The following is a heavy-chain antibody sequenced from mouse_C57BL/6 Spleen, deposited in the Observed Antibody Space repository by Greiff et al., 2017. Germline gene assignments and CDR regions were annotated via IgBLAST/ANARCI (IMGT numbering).Heavy chain of an antibody. CDR2: IYPSDSET. Sequence: QVQLQQPGAELVRPGSSVKLSCKASGYTFTSYWMDWVKQRPGQGLEWIGNIYPSDSETHYNQKFKDKATLTVDKSSSTAYMQLSSLTSEDSAVYYCARSGYFGSSYGYFGVWGTGTTVTVSS. V-gene: IGHV1-61*01. D-gene: IGHD1-1*01. J-gene: IGHJ1*03. CDR3: ARSGYFGSSYGYFGV. CDR1: GYTFTSYW.